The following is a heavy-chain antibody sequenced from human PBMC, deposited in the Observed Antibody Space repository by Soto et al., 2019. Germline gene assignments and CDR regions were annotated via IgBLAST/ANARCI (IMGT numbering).Heavy chain of an antibody. CDR1: GCTFISNT. V-gene: IGHV3-23*01. Sequence: GGALRLYCVAPGCTFISNTMSWVRQAPGKGLEWASAISGSGGSTYYADSVKGRFTISRDNSKNTLYLQMNSLRAEDTAVYYCAKAHSSGWYNWFDPWGQGTLVTVSS. CDR2: ISGSGGST. D-gene: IGHD6-19*01. CDR3: AKAHSSGWYNWFDP. J-gene: IGHJ5*02.